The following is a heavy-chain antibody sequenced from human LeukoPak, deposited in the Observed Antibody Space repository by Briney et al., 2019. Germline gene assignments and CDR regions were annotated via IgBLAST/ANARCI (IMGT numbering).Heavy chain of an antibody. D-gene: IGHD2-2*01. V-gene: IGHV3-74*01. CDR2: INTDGSTT. CDR1: GFTFSRYW. CDR3: ARDPPHIVVVPAAMP. Sequence: GGSLRLSCAASGFTFSRYWMNWVRQAPGKGLVWVSRINTDGSTTSYADSVRGRFTISRDNAKNSLYLQMNSLRAEDTAVYYCARDPPHIVVVPAAMPWGQGTLVTVSS. J-gene: IGHJ4*02.